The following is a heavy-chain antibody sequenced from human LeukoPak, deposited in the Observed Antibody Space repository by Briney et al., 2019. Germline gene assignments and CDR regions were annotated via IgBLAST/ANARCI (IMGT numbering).Heavy chain of an antibody. Sequence: GGSLRLSCAASGFTFSNAWMSWVRQAPGKGLEWVGRIKSKTDGGTTDYAAPVKGRFTISRDDSKNTLYLQMNSLKTEDTAAYYCTTDGTGNYYFDYWGQGTLVTVSS. J-gene: IGHJ4*02. D-gene: IGHD1-1*01. V-gene: IGHV3-15*01. CDR1: GFTFSNAW. CDR2: IKSKTDGGTT. CDR3: TTDGTGNYYFDY.